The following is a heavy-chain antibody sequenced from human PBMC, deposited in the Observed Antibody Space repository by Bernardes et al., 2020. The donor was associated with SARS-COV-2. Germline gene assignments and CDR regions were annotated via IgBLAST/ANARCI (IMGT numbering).Heavy chain of an antibody. CDR3: AREWELLSNWFDP. CDR1: GGSISSGSYY. CDR2: IYTSGST. Sequence: SETLSLTCTVSGGSISSGSYYWSWIRQPAGKGLEWIGRIYTSGSTNYNPSLKSRVTISVDTSKNQFSLKLSSVTAADTAVYYCAREWELLSNWFDPWGQGTLVTVSS. J-gene: IGHJ5*02. V-gene: IGHV4-61*02. D-gene: IGHD1-26*01.